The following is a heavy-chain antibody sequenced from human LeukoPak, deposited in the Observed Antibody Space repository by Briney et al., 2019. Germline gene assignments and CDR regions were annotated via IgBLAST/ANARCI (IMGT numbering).Heavy chain of an antibody. CDR3: AGVEQLWVWALDY. J-gene: IGHJ4*02. Sequence: GGSLRLSRAASGFTFSSYAMHWVRQAPGKGLEWVAVISYDGSNKYYADSVKGRFTISRDNSKNTLHLQMNSLRAEDTAVYYCAGVEQLWVWALDYSGQGTLVTVSS. CDR2: ISYDGSNK. D-gene: IGHD5-18*01. V-gene: IGHV3-30-3*01. CDR1: GFTFSSYA.